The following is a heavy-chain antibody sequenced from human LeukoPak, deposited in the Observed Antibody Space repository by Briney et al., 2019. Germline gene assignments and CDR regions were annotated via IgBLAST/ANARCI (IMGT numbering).Heavy chain of an antibody. CDR2: IYYSGST. Sequence: SETLSLTCTVSGGSISSHYWSWIRQPPGKGLEWIGYIYYSGSTNYIPSLKSRVTISVDTSKNQFSLKLSSVTAADTAVYYCARGGSYYGDYSWFDPWGQGTLVTVSS. CDR3: ARGGSYYGDYSWFDP. D-gene: IGHD4-17*01. V-gene: IGHV4-59*11. J-gene: IGHJ5*02. CDR1: GGSISSHY.